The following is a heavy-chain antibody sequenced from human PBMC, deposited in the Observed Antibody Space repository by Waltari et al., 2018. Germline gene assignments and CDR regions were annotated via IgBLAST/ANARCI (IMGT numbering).Heavy chain of an antibody. J-gene: IGHJ4*02. D-gene: IGHD6-19*01. CDR3: AKALYSSGWYEGVDY. CDR1: GFTFSTYG. V-gene: IGHV3-30*02. Sequence: QVQLVESGGGVVQPGGSLRLSCAASGFTFSTYGMHWVRQAPGKGLEWGAVIRDDGSNKYYGDSVKGRFTISRDNSKNTLYLQMNSLRAEDTAVYYCAKALYSSGWYEGVDYWGQGTLVTVSS. CDR2: IRDDGSNK.